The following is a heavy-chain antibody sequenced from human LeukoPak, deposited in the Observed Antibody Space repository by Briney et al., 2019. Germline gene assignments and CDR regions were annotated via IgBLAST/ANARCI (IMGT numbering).Heavy chain of an antibody. CDR1: GYTFTSYG. J-gene: IGHJ4*02. CDR3: ARAGSDCSGGSCYRTPSYDY. CDR2: ISAYNGNT. D-gene: IGHD2-15*01. V-gene: IGHV1-18*01. Sequence: ASVKVSCKASGYTFTSYGISWVRQAPGQGLEWMGWISAYNGNTNYAQKLQGRVTMTTDTSTSTAYMELRSLRSEDTAVYYCARAGSDCSGGSCYRTPSYDYWGQGTLVTVSS.